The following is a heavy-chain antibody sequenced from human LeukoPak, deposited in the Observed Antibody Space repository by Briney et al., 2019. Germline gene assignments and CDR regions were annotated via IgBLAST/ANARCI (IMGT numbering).Heavy chain of an antibody. Sequence: SETLSLTCAVYGGSFSGYYWSWIRQPPGKGLESIGEINHSGSTNYNPSLKSRVTISVDTSKNQFSLKLSSVTAADTAVYYCARGQGSSGWYNWFDPWGQGTLVTVSS. V-gene: IGHV4-34*01. J-gene: IGHJ5*02. CDR1: GGSFSGYY. CDR3: ARGQGSSGWYNWFDP. D-gene: IGHD6-19*01. CDR2: INHSGST.